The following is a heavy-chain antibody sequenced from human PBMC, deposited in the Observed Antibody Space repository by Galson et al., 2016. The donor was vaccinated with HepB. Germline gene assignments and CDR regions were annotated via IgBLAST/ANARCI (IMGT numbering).Heavy chain of an antibody. CDR1: GFTFEDYA. CDR3: VKGSSSWYGGGMDV. J-gene: IGHJ6*02. V-gene: IGHV3-9*01. Sequence: SLRLSCAVSGFTFEDYAMHWVRHTPGKGLEWVSTISWNNKSIAYADFVKGRFAISRDNAKNTLSLQMNSLTTEDTAMYFCVKGSSSWYGGGMDVWGQGTTVTVAS. CDR2: ISWNNKSI. D-gene: IGHD6-13*01.